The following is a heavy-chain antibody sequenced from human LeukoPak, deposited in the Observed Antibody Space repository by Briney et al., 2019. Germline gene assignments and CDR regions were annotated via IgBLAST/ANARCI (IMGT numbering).Heavy chain of an antibody. V-gene: IGHV4-34*01. D-gene: IGHD2-2*01. J-gene: IGHJ4*02. CDR3: ARGRQYCSSTSCYRHLYYFDY. CDR2: INHSGST. Sequence: PSETLSLTCAVYGGSFSGYYWSWIRQHPGKGLEWIGEINHSGSTNYNPSLKSRVTISVDTSKNQFSLKLSSVTAADTAVYYCARGRQYCSSTSCYRHLYYFDYWGQGTLVTVSS. CDR1: GGSFSGYY.